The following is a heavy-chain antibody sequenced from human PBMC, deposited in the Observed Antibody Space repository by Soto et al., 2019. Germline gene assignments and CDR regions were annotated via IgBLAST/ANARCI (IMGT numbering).Heavy chain of an antibody. CDR3: AKVRVKNRFAP. Sequence: EVQLLESGGGLVQPGGSLRLSCAASGFTFSSYAISWVRQAPGKGLEWVSAISGSGGSTYYADSVKVRFTISRDNSKNMLYLQMNSMSAEDTAVDYCAKVRVKNRFAPWGQGSLVTVTS. V-gene: IGHV3-23*01. D-gene: IGHD3-22*01. CDR2: ISGSGGST. J-gene: IGHJ5*02. CDR1: GFTFSSYA.